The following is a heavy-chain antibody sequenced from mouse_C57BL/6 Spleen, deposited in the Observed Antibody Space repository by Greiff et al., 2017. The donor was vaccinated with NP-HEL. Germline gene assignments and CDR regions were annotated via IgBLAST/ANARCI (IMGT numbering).Heavy chain of an antibody. Sequence: QVQLQQSGAELVRPGTSVKLSCKASGYTFTSYWMHWVKQRPGQGLEWIGVIDPSDSYTNYNQKFKGKATLTVDTSSSTAYMQLSSLTSEDSAVYYCAISGYQGYWGQGTTLTVSS. CDR1: GYTFTSYW. CDR2: IDPSDSYT. V-gene: IGHV1-59*01. CDR3: AISGYQGY. J-gene: IGHJ2*01. D-gene: IGHD2-14*01.